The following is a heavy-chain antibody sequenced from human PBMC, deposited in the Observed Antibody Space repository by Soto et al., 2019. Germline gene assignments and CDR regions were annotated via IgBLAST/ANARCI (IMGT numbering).Heavy chain of an antibody. V-gene: IGHV3-21*01. Sequence: EVQLVESGGGLVRPGGSLRLSCAASGFTFSTYSMNWVRQAPGKGLEWVSSIISSSSYIYYADSVKGRFTISRDHAKNSLYRQMNSLRAEDTAVYYCARDLPNLPGEAIWGQGALVTVSS. CDR1: GFTFSTYS. D-gene: IGHD3-16*01. CDR2: IISSSSYI. J-gene: IGHJ4*02. CDR3: ARDLPNLPGEAI.